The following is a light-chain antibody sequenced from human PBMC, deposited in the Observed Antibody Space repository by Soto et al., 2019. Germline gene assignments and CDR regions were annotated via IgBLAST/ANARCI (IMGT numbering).Light chain of an antibody. CDR3: QQYGSSPMYT. V-gene: IGKV3-20*01. Sequence: EIVLTQSPGTLSLSPGERATLSCRASQSVSSSSLAWYQQKPGQAPRLVIYDASRRATGIPDRFSGSGSGTDFTLTISRLEPEDFAVSYCQQYGSSPMYTFGQGTKLEIK. CDR2: DAS. J-gene: IGKJ2*01. CDR1: QSVSSSS.